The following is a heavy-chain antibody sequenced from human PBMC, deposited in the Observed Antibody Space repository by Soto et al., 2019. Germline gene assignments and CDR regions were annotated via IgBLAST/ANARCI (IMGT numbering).Heavy chain of an antibody. J-gene: IGHJ4*02. CDR2: IYPGPPHT. Sequence: GEPLNISCKGSGYIFTSYWIGWLNQMPGKGLEWMGNIYPGPPHTRYSPSFQGQVTISADKSISTAYLQWSSLKASDTAMYYCARRLSYYDSSGYYPTYYFDYWGQGTLVTVSS. CDR1: GYIFTSYW. V-gene: IGHV5-51*07. D-gene: IGHD3-22*01. CDR3: ARRLSYYDSSGYYPTYYFDY.